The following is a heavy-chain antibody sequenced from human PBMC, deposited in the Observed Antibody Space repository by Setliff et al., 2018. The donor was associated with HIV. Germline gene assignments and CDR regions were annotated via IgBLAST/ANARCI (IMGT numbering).Heavy chain of an antibody. CDR1: GFAFSSHA. Sequence: GGSLRLSCAASGFAFSSHAMNWVRQAPGKGLEWVSAISGSGVGTYPADSVKGRFTISRDNSKNTLYLQLTSLRAEDTAVYYCATSPAAVTPRYFDFWGQGTLVTVSS. CDR3: ATSPAAVTPRYFDF. CDR2: ISGSGVGT. J-gene: IGHJ4*02. V-gene: IGHV3-23*01. D-gene: IGHD4-17*01.